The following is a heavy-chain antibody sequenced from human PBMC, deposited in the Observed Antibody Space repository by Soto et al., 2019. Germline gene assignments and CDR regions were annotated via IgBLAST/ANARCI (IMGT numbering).Heavy chain of an antibody. J-gene: IGHJ6*02. CDR2: INPNSGGT. D-gene: IGHD3-9*01. CDR1: GYAFTGYY. Sequence: ASVKDSCKASGYAFTGYYMHWVRQAPGQGLEWMGWINPNSGGTNYAQKFQGWVTMTRDTSISTDYMELSRLRSDDTAVYYCERGPFREDILTGYYNYRNYCYYGMDVWRQGPGFTVSS. V-gene: IGHV1-2*04. CDR3: ERGPFREDILTGYYNYRNYCYYGMDV.